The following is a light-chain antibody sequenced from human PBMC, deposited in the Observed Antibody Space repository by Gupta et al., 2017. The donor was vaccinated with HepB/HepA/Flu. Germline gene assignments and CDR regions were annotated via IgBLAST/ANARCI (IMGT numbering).Light chain of an antibody. CDR2: DAS. J-gene: IGKJ4*01. CDR1: QSLNSY. V-gene: IGKV3-11*01. CDR3: QQRRDWPFT. Sequence: EIVLTQSPATLSLSPGERATLSCRASQSLNSYLAWFQQRPGQAPRLLIYDASNRATGIPARFSGSGSGTDFTLTISSLEPEDFAVYYCQQRRDWPFTFGGGTKVDIK.